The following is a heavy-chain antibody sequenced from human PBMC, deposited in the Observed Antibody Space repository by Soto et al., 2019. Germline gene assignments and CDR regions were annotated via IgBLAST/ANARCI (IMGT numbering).Heavy chain of an antibody. CDR3: ARSMAARYYGMDV. V-gene: IGHV4-59*01. CDR2: IYYSGST. CDR1: GGSISIYY. D-gene: IGHD6-6*01. Sequence: SETLSLTCTVSGGSISIYYWSWIRQPPGKGLEWIGYIYYSGSTNYNPSLKSRVTISVDTSKNQFSLKLSSVTAADTAVYYCARSMAARYYGMDVWGQGTTVTVSS. J-gene: IGHJ6*02.